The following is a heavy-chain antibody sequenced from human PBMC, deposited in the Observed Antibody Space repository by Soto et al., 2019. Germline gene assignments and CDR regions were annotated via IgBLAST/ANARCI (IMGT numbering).Heavy chain of an antibody. Sequence: SETLSLTCSVSGGSINSYWWSWVRQPAGKGLEWIGRVYSSGTTDYNPSLNSRATLSVEASKNQFSLKLSSVTAADTAVYYCARDIGSYAYGEGYWGQGIQVTVSS. CDR3: ARDIGSYAYGEGY. V-gene: IGHV4-4*07. CDR1: GGSINSYW. D-gene: IGHD3-10*01. J-gene: IGHJ4*02. CDR2: VYSSGTT.